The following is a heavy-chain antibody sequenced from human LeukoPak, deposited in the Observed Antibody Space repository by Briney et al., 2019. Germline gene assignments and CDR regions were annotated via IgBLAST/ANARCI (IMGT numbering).Heavy chain of an antibody. CDR1: GFTFSNYY. J-gene: IGHJ4*02. CDR2: IKGDGSKR. CDR3: LRDAGWCKADY. V-gene: IGHV3-7*01. Sequence: GGSLRLSCAASGFTFSNYYFSWVRQAPGKGLEWVANIKGDGSKRKYVDAVRGRFTISRDNAKNSLYLQMHSLSVEDTAVYFCLRDAGWCKADYWGQGTLVSVSS. D-gene: IGHD2-8*01.